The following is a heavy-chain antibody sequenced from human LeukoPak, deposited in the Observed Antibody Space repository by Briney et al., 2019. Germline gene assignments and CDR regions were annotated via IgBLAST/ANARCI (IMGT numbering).Heavy chain of an antibody. CDR1: GFTFSSYS. Sequence: PGGSLRLSCAASGFTFSSYSMNWVRQAPGKGLEWVSCISSSSSYIYYADSVKGRFTISRDNAKNSLYLQMNSLRAEDTAVYYCARIEYSSSSNYYYYYMDVWGKGTTVTVSS. D-gene: IGHD6-6*01. V-gene: IGHV3-21*01. CDR2: ISSSSSYI. CDR3: ARIEYSSSSNYYYYYMDV. J-gene: IGHJ6*03.